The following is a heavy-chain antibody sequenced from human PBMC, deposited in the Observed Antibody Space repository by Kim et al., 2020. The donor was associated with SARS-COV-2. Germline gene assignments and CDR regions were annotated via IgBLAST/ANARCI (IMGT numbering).Heavy chain of an antibody. CDR3: AREGVVGYYDSSGYIDY. CDR1: GFTFSSYW. J-gene: IGHJ4*02. Sequence: GGSLRLSCAASGFTFSSYWMHWVRQAPGKGLVWVSRINSDGSSTSYADSVKGRFTISRDNAKNTLYLQMNSLRAEDTAVYYCAREGVVGYYDSSGYIDYWGQGTLVTVSS. D-gene: IGHD3-22*01. V-gene: IGHV3-74*01. CDR2: INSDGSST.